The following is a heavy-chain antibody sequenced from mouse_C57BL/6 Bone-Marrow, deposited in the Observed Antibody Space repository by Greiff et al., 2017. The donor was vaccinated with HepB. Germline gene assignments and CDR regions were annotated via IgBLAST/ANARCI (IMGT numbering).Heavy chain of an antibody. J-gene: IGHJ1*03. Sequence: VQLQQPGAELVKPGASVKLSCKASGYTFTSYWMQWVKQRPGQGLEWIGEIDPSDSYTNYNQKFKGKATLTVDTSSSTAYMQLSSLTSEDSAVYYCARYYGSSRYWYFDVWGTGTTVTVSS. CDR1: GYTFTSYW. V-gene: IGHV1-50*01. CDR2: IDPSDSYT. D-gene: IGHD1-1*01. CDR3: ARYYGSSRYWYFDV.